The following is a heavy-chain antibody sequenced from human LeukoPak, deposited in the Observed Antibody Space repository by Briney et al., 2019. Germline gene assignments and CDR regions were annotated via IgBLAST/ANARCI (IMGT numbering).Heavy chain of an antibody. J-gene: IGHJ4*02. CDR3: ARGKGYFDY. CDR1: VGSINSYY. Sequence: SETLSLTCTVSVGSINSYYWSWIRQPPGKGLECIGYIYYSGGTNYNPSLKSRVTISVDTSKSQFSMKLSSVTAADTAVYYCARGKGYFDYWGRGALVTVSS. CDR2: IYYSGGT. V-gene: IGHV4-59*01.